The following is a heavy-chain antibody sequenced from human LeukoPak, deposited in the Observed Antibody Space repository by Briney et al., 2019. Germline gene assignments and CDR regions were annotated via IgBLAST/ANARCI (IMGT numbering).Heavy chain of an antibody. CDR1: RFTISNYA. J-gene: IGHJ4*02. V-gene: IGHV3-23*01. CDR2: IGFSSTTT. CDR3: AKDRGGYSYAFDY. D-gene: IGHD5-18*01. Sequence: GGSLRLSCAASRFTISNYAMSWVRQASGKGLEWVSTIGFSSTTTYYADSVKGRFTISRDNSKNTLYLQMNSLRVEDTAVYYCAKDRGGYSYAFDYWGQGTLVTVSS.